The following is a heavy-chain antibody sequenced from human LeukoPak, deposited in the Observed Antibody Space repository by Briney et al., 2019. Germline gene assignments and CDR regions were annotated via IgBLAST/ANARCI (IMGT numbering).Heavy chain of an antibody. J-gene: IGHJ4*02. CDR3: STDFWRLGFDY. Sequence: GGSLRLSCIGSGFTFADYGLSWFRQAPGKGLEWVGFIRGKALGWTTEYAASVKGRFSMSRDDSKNIAYLQMDNLETEDTAVYYCSTDFWRLGFDYWGQGTLVTVSS. CDR2: IRGKALGWTT. V-gene: IGHV3-49*03. CDR1: GFTFADYG. D-gene: IGHD3-3*01.